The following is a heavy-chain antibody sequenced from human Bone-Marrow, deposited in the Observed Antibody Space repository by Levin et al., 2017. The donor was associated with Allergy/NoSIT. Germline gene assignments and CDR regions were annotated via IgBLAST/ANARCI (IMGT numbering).Heavy chain of an antibody. J-gene: IGHJ4*02. CDR2: ISSTSGNI. D-gene: IGHD3-16*01. CDR3: ARVGHITLTVGRDHPPYFFDQ. CDR1: GFTFGSYA. Sequence: GGSLRLSCPASGFTFGSYAMSWVRQAPGKGLEWVSGISSTSGNIYYADSVKGRFTISRDNSKSTLYLEMNSLRADDTAVYYCARVGHITLTVGRDHPPYFFDQWGQGILVTVSS. V-gene: IGHV3-23*01.